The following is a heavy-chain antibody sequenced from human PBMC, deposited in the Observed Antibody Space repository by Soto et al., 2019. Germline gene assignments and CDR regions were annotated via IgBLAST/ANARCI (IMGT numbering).Heavy chain of an antibody. CDR1: GFTFSSYA. Sequence: PGGSLRLSCAASGFTFSSYAMSWVRQAPGKGLEWVSIISGSGLSTYYADSVKGRFTISRDNSKNTLFLQMNGLRAEDTAVYYCAKDQGFGNLGAEYFHHWGQGSLVTVSS. CDR3: AKDQGFGNLGAEYFHH. D-gene: IGHD3-10*01. J-gene: IGHJ1*01. V-gene: IGHV3-23*01. CDR2: ISGSGLST.